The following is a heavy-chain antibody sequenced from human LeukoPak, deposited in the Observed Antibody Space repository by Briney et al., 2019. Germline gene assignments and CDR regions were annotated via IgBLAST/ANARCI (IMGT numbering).Heavy chain of an antibody. V-gene: IGHV3-23*01. CDR3: AKEREQWLVLGVVVY. CDR1: GFTFSSYA. D-gene: IGHD6-19*01. Sequence: PGGSLRLSCAASGFTFSSYAMSWVLQAPGKGLEWVSAISGSGGSTYYADSVKGRFTISRDNSKNTLYLQMNSLRAEDTAVYYCAKEREQWLVLGVVVYWGQGTLVTVSS. CDR2: ISGSGGST. J-gene: IGHJ4*02.